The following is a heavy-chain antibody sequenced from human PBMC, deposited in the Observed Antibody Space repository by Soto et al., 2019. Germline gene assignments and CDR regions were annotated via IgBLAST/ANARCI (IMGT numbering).Heavy chain of an antibody. V-gene: IGHV4-39*01. CDR3: ARQPSNCSGGSCYPDAFDI. Sequence: SETLSLTCTVSGGSISSSSYYWGWIRQPPGKGLEWIGSIYYSGSTYYNPSLKSRVTISVDTSKNQFSLKLSSVTAADTAVYYCARQPSNCSGGSCYPDAFDIWGQGTMVTVSS. D-gene: IGHD2-15*01. CDR2: IYYSGST. CDR1: GGSISSSSYY. J-gene: IGHJ3*02.